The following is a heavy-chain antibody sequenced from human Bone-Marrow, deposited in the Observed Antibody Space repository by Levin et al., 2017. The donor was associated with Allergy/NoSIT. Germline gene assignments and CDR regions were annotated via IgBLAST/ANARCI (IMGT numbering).Heavy chain of an antibody. CDR1: GFTFSSYS. Sequence: GGSLRLSCAASGFTFSSYSMNWVRQAPGKGLEWVSSISQFIYQADSVKGRFTISRDNAKNSLYLQMNSLRAEDTAVYYCARVNSPAYMDVWGKGTTVTVSS. D-gene: IGHD5-18*01. CDR3: ARVNSPAYMDV. V-gene: IGHV3-21*01. J-gene: IGHJ6*03. CDR2: ISQFI.